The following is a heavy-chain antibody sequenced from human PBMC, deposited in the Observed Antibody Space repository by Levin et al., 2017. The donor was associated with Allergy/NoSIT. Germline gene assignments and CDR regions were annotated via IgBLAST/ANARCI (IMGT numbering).Heavy chain of an antibody. V-gene: IGHV4-39*07. J-gene: IGHJ6*02. CDR2: IYYDGSA. D-gene: IGHD2/OR15-2a*01. Sequence: SQTLSLTCTVSGGSISDASYYWAWVRQPPGKGLEWIGSIYYDGSAYYNPSLKTRLTISVDTSKNQFSLRLNSVTAADTAVYYCAGEPNSPYYYHYGLDVWGQGTTVTVSS. CDR1: GGSISDASYY. CDR3: AGEPNSPYYYHYGLDV.